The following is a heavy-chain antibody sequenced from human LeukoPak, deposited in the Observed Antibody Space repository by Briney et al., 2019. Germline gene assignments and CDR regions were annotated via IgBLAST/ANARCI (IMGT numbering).Heavy chain of an antibody. J-gene: IGHJ4*02. V-gene: IGHV3-13*01. CDR2: IGTAGDT. CDR3: TRAVGATNLGFDY. Sequence: GGSLRLSCAASGFTFSSYDMPWVRQATGKGLEWVSAIGTAGDTYYADSVKGRSTISRENAKNSLFLQVNSLRVGDTAVYYCTRAVGATNLGFDYWGQGTLVTVSS. D-gene: IGHD1-26*01. CDR1: GFTFSSYD.